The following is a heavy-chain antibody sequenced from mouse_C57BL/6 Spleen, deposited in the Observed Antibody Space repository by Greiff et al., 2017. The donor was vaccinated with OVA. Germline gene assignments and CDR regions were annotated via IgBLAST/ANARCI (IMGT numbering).Heavy chain of an antibody. Sequence: QVQLQQSGPELVKPGASVKISCKASGYTFTDYYINWVKQRPGQGLEWIGWIFPGSGSTYYNEKFKGKATLTVDKSSSTAYMLLSSLTSEDSAVYFCARSRISSTVVDYYAMDYWGQGTSVTVSS. V-gene: IGHV1-75*01. CDR2: IFPGSGST. D-gene: IGHD1-1*01. CDR1: GYTFTDYY. J-gene: IGHJ4*01. CDR3: ARSRISSTVVDYYAMDY.